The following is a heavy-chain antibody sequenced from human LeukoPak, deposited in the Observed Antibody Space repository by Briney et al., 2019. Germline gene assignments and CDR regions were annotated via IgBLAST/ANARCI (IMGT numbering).Heavy chain of an antibody. CDR1: GFIFGDHA. V-gene: IGHV3-30*01. Sequence: PGGSLRLSCFASGFIFGDHAMSWVRQAPGKGLEWVAVISYDGSNKYYADSVKGRFTISRDNSKNTLYLQMNSLRAEDTAVYYCAKYCSGGSCLDYWGQGTLVTVSS. CDR2: ISYDGSNK. J-gene: IGHJ4*02. D-gene: IGHD2-15*01. CDR3: AKYCSGGSCLDY.